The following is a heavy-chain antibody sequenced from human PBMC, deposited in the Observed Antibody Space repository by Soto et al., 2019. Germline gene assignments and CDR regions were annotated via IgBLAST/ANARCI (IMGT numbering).Heavy chain of an antibody. J-gene: IGHJ6*02. Sequence: QAPLVESGGGLAKPGGSLRLSCAASGFTFSDHYMSWIRQAPGKGLEWISYINPSGTNTDYAESVKGRFTISRDNAENSLYLQMNSLRAGDTALYYCARGHHSLDVWGQGATVTVS. CDR3: ARGHHSLDV. CDR1: GFTFSDHY. CDR2: INPSGTNT. V-gene: IGHV3-11*06. D-gene: IGHD4-4*01.